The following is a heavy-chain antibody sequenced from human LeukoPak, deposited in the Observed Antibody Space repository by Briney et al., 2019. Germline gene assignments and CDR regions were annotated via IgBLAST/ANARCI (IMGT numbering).Heavy chain of an antibody. CDR1: GFTFSSYA. CDR2: INQNGSEK. J-gene: IGHJ4*02. Sequence: GGSLRLSCAASGFTFSSYAMSWVRQAPGKGLEWVANINQNGSEKYYLDSVKGRFTISRDNAKNSLYLQMHSLRVEDTAGYFCASGMVEFDYWGQGTLVTVSS. CDR3: ASGMVEFDY. V-gene: IGHV3-7*01. D-gene: IGHD2-8*01.